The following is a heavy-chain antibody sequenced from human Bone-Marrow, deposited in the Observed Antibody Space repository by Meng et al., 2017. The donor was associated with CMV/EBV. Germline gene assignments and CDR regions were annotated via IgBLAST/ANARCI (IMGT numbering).Heavy chain of an antibody. D-gene: IGHD4-23*01. CDR3: ASDLVFRLSTLVTYFDY. Sequence: GSLRLSCAVYGGSFSGYYWSWIRQPPGKGLEWIGEINHSGSTNYNPSLKSRVTISVDTSKNQFSLKLSSVTAADTAVYYCASDLVFRLSTLVTYFDYWGQGTLVIVSS. CDR2: INHSGST. J-gene: IGHJ4*02. CDR1: GGSFSGYY. V-gene: IGHV4-34*01.